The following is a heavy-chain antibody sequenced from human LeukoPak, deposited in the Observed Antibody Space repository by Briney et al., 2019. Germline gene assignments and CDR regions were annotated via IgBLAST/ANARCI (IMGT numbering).Heavy chain of an antibody. Sequence: KPSETLSLTCTVSGGSISSYYWNWIRQPAGKGLEWIGRIYTSGNTNYNPSLQSRLTMSMDTSKNQFSLRLSSATAADTAVYYCARASDDFGDYGFDYWGQGTLVTVSS. CDR2: IYTSGNT. V-gene: IGHV4-4*07. D-gene: IGHD4-17*01. J-gene: IGHJ4*02. CDR3: ARASDDFGDYGFDY. CDR1: GGSISSYY.